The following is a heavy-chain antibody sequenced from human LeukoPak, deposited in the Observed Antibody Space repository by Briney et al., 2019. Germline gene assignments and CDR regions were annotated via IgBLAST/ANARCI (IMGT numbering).Heavy chain of an antibody. CDR1: RDTVSSNSAA. Sequence: SRTLSLTSALSRDTVSSNSAAWSWIRQSPSRGLEWLGRTYYRSKWYNDYAVSVKSRITINPDTSKNQFSLQLNSVTPEDTAVYYCAREQQLVLTYYYYGMDVWGQGTTVSVPS. CDR2: TYYRSKWYN. CDR3: AREQQLVLTYYYYGMDV. V-gene: IGHV6-1*01. J-gene: IGHJ6*02. D-gene: IGHD6-13*01.